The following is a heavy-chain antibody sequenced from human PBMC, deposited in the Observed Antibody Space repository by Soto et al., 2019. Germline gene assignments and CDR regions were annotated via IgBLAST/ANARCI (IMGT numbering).Heavy chain of an antibody. V-gene: IGHV4-59*01. Sequence: PSETLYLTCNVSGGSISNYYWTWVRQSPEKGLEWIGYMYYNGNINYNPSLKSRVTISIDTSKNQFSLTLKSVTAADTAVYYCASGGNWFDPWGQGVLVTAPQ. CDR2: MYYNGNI. CDR3: ASGGNWFDP. J-gene: IGHJ5*02. CDR1: GGSISNYY. D-gene: IGHD3-16*01.